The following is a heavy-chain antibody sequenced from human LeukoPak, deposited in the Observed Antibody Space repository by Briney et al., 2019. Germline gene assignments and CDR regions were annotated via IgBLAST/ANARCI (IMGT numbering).Heavy chain of an antibody. CDR1: GFTFSSYS. V-gene: IGHV3-21*01. J-gene: IGHJ4*02. CDR2: ISSSSSYI. Sequence: GGSLRLSCAASGFTFSSYSMNWVRQAPGKGLEWVSSISSSSSYIYYADSVKGRFPISRDNAKNSLYLQMNSLRAEDTAVYYCASSISSSSDYWGQGTLVTVSS. CDR3: ASSISSSSDY. D-gene: IGHD6-13*01.